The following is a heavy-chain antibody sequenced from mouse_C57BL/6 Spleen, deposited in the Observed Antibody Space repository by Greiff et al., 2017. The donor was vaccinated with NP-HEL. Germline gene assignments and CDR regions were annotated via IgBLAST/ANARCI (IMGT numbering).Heavy chain of an antibody. D-gene: IGHD1-1*01. CDR1: GYTFTSYW. CDR2: IDPSDSYT. Sequence: VQLQQPGAELVMPGASVKLSCKASGYTFTSYWMHWVKQRPGQGLEWIGEIDPSDSYTNYNQKFKGKSTLTVDKSSSTAYMQLSSLTSEDSAVYYCARFGYGSSYYAMDYWGQGTSVTVSS. CDR3: ARFGYGSSYYAMDY. J-gene: IGHJ4*01. V-gene: IGHV1-69*01.